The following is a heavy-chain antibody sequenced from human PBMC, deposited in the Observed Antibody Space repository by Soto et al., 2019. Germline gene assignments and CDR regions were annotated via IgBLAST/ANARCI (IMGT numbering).Heavy chain of an antibody. V-gene: IGHV1-69*13. CDR2: IIPIFGTA. J-gene: IGHJ4*01. Sequence: SVKVSCKAFGGTFSSYAISWVRQAPGQGLEWMGGIIPIFGTANYAQKFQGRVTITADESTSTAYMELSSLRSEDTAVYYCARDGIAIFGVVSPRARMAFDYWG. CDR3: ARDGIAIFGVVSPRARMAFDY. D-gene: IGHD3-3*01. CDR1: GGTFSSYA.